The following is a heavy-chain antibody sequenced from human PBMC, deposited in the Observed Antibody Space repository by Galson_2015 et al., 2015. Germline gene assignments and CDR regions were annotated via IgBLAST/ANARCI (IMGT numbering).Heavy chain of an antibody. CDR2: INAGNGNT. CDR1: GYTFTSYA. J-gene: IGHJ4*02. V-gene: IGHV1-3*01. Sequence: SVKVSCKASGYTFTSYAMHWVRQAPGQRLEWMGWINAGNGNTKYSQKFQGRVTITRDTSASTAYMELSSLRSEDTAVYYCARGPIVLMVYAIRWLGDYFDYWGQGTLVTVSS. CDR3: ARGPIVLMVYAIRWLGDYFDY. D-gene: IGHD2-8*01.